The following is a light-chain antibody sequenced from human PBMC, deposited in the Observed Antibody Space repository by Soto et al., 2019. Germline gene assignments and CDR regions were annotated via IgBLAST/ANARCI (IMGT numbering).Light chain of an antibody. CDR3: QQLNSYPIT. V-gene: IGKV3D-15*01. Sequence: EIVMTQSPATLSVSPGERATLSCRASQSVNIYLAWYQQKPGQAPRPLIFGASSRATGIPARFSGSGSGTDFTLTISSLQPEDFATYYCQQLNSYPITFGQGTRLAI. CDR2: GAS. CDR1: QSVNIY. J-gene: IGKJ5*01.